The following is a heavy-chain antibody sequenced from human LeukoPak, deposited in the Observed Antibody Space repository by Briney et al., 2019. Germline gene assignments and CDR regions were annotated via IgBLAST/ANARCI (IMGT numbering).Heavy chain of an antibody. CDR3: ANTPRYYDSSGYHEYFQH. V-gene: IGHV3-23*01. D-gene: IGHD3-22*01. CDR1: GFIFSNYA. CDR2: ISGSGGST. Sequence: GGSLRLPCATSGFIFSNYAVNWVRQAPGKGLEWVSAISGSGGSTYYADSVKGRFTISRDNSKNTLYLQMNSPRAEDTAVYYCANTPRYYDSSGYHEYFQHWGQGTLVTVSS. J-gene: IGHJ1*01.